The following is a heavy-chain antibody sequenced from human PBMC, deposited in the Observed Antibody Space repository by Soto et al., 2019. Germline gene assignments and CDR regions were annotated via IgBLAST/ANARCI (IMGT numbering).Heavy chain of an antibody. V-gene: IGHV3-30*18. Sequence: GGSLRLSCAASGFTFSSYGMHWVRQAPGKGLEWVAVISYDGSNKYYADSVKGRFTISRDNSKNTLYLQMNSLRAEDTAVYYCAKDRDTAMVFSKDLDYWGQGTLVTVSS. CDR2: ISYDGSNK. CDR1: GFTFSSYG. D-gene: IGHD5-18*01. J-gene: IGHJ4*02. CDR3: AKDRDTAMVFSKDLDY.